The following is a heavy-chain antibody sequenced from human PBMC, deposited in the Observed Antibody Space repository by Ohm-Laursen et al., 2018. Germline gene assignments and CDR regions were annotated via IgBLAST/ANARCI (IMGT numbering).Heavy chain of an antibody. CDR1: GFTFSSYE. D-gene: IGHD3-22*01. J-gene: IGHJ4*02. CDR2: ISSSGSTI. V-gene: IGHV3-48*03. CDR3: ARDLNNYCYDSSGYYYPSPSDY. Sequence: SLRLSCTASGFTFSSYEMNWVRQAPGKGLEWVSYISSSGSTIYYADSVKGRFTISRDNAKNSLYLQMNSLRAEDTAVYYCARDLNNYCYDSSGYYYPSPSDYWGQGTLVTVSS.